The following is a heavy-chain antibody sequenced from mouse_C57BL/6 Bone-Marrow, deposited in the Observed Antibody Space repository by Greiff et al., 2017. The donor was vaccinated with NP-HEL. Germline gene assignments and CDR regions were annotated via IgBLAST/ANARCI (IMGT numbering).Heavy chain of an antibody. CDR3: ARLIWLRRYFDV. J-gene: IGHJ1*03. CDR2: ISYDGSN. V-gene: IGHV3-6*01. D-gene: IGHD2-2*01. CDR1: GYSITSGYY. Sequence: EVKLQESGPGLVKPSQSLSLTCSVTGYSITSGYYWNWIRQFPGNKLEWMGYISYDGSNNYNPSLKNRISITRDTSKNQCFLKLNSVTTEDTATYYCARLIWLRRYFDVWGTGTTVTVSS.